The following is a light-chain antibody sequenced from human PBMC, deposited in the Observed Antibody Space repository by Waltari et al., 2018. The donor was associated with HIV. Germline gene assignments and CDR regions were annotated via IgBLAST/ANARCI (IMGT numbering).Light chain of an antibody. CDR2: EVT. Sequence: QSALTQPASVSGSPGQSITISCTGTSSDVGGYNYVSWYQQHPGKVPKLLIYEVTNRPSGVSHRFPASKSGNKASLTISGLQAEDEADYYCSSATSRKLYVFGTGTKVTVL. J-gene: IGLJ1*01. CDR3: SSATSRKLYV. CDR1: SSDVGGYNY. V-gene: IGLV2-14*01.